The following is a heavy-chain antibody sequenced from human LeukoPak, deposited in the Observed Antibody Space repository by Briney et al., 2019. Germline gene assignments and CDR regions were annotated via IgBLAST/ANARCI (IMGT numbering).Heavy chain of an antibody. D-gene: IGHD1-14*01. Sequence: PSETLSLTCAVSGYSIGSGYYWGWIRQPPGKGLEWIGSIYHSGSTYYNPSLKSRVTISVDTSKNQFSLKLSSVTAADTAVYYCAGMYYYYMDVWGKGTTVTVSS. J-gene: IGHJ6*03. CDR1: GYSIGSGYY. V-gene: IGHV4-38-2*01. CDR2: IYHSGST. CDR3: AGMYYYYMDV.